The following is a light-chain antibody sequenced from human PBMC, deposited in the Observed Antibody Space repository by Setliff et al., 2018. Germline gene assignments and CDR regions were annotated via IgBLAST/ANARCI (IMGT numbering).Light chain of an antibody. V-gene: IGLV2-8*01. CDR3: SSYVGSNIWGYV. CDR2: EVN. Sequence: QSALTQPPSASGSPGQSVTISCTGTSSDVGGYNYVSWYQQQPGKAPKLMVYEVNKRPSGVPDRFSGSKSGNTASLTVSGLQAEDEADYYCSSYVGSNIWGYVFGTGTKVTVL. J-gene: IGLJ1*01. CDR1: SSDVGGYNY.